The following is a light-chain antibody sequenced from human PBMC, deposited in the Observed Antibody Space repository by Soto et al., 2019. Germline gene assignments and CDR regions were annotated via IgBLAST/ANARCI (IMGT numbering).Light chain of an antibody. J-gene: IGKJ3*01. Sequence: EIVLTQSPGTLSLFPGERATLSCRASQSVTGSYLAWYQQKPGQAPRLLIYGASSRASGIPDRFSGSGSGTDFTLTISRLETEDSAVYYCQQYVSSPPVIFAPGTKADIK. CDR1: QSVTGSY. V-gene: IGKV3-20*01. CDR2: GAS. CDR3: QQYVSSPPVI.